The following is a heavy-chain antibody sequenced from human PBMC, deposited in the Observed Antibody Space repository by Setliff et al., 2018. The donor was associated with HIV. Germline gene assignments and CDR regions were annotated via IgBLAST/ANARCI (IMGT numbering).Heavy chain of an antibody. D-gene: IGHD2-2*01. V-gene: IGHV4-61*03. Sequence: SETLSLTCTVSGGSISSGRYDWSWIRQPPGKGLEWLGYVSYSGSTNFNPSLESRLAMSVDMSKNHFSLKLRSVTAADTAVYYCARHVHFSDSSSTDAFAIWGHGTMVTVSS. CDR2: VSYSGST. J-gene: IGHJ3*02. CDR1: GGSISSGRYD. CDR3: ARHVHFSDSSSTDAFAI.